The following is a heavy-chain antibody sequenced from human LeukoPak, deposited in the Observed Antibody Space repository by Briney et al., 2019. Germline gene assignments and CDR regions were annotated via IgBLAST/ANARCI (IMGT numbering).Heavy chain of an antibody. CDR3: VREGAYCSGASCYFDY. CDR1: GFTFSSYE. Sequence: GGSLRLSCAASGFTFSSYEMHWVRQAPGKGLEWVSYITSSGRTIYYANSVKGRFTISRDNAKNSLYLQMSSLRAEDTAVYYCVREGAYCSGASCYFDYWGQGTLVTVSS. D-gene: IGHD2-15*01. J-gene: IGHJ4*02. CDR2: ITSSGRTI. V-gene: IGHV3-48*03.